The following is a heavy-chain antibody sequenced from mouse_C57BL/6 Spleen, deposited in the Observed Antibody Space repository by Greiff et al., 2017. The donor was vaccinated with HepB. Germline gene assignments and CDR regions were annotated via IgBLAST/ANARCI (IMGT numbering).Heavy chain of an antibody. D-gene: IGHD2-5*01. V-gene: IGHV1-81*01. CDR2: IYPRSGNT. CDR3: ASLSYYSNFYFDY. Sequence: VQLQESGAELARPGASVKLSCKASGYTFTSYGISWVKQRTGQGLEWIGEIYPRSGNTYYNEKFKGKATLTADKSSSTAYMELRSLTSEDSAVYFCASLSYYSNFYFDYWGQGTTLTVSS. J-gene: IGHJ2*01. CDR1: GYTFTSYG.